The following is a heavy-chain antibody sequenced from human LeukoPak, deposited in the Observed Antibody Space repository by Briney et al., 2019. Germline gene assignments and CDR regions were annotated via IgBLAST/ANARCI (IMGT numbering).Heavy chain of an antibody. Sequence: TGGSLRLSCAASGFTFSGSAMHWVRQASGKGLEWVGRIRSKANSYATAYAASVKGRFTISRDDSKNTAYLQMNSLKTEDTAVYYCTRPGGVYYYGTLFDYWGQGTLVTVSS. V-gene: IGHV3-73*01. D-gene: IGHD3-10*01. J-gene: IGHJ4*02. CDR2: IRSKANSYAT. CDR1: GFTFSGSA. CDR3: TRPGGVYYYGTLFDY.